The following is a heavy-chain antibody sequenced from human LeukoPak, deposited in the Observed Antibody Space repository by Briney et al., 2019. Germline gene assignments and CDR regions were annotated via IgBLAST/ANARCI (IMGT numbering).Heavy chain of an antibody. CDR1: GGTFSSYA. D-gene: IGHD3-10*01. CDR3: ARDRWGYYGSGSYYNPPYYYYGMDV. V-gene: IGHV1-69*04. Sequence: SVKVSCKASGGTFSSYAINWVRQAPGQGLEWMGRIIPILGIANYAQKFQGRVTITADKSTSTAYMELSSLRSEDTAVYYCARDRWGYYGSGSYYNPPYYYYGMDVWGQGTTVTVSS. J-gene: IGHJ6*02. CDR2: IIPILGIA.